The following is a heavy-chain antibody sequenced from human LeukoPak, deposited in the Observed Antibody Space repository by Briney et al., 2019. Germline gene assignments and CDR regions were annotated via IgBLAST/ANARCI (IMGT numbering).Heavy chain of an antibody. CDR3: ARDRSASFDY. CDR2: INSDGSST. V-gene: IGHV3-74*01. J-gene: IGHJ4*02. CDR1: GFTFSSYW. Sequence: GGSLRLSCAASGFTFSSYWVHWVRQAPGKGLGWVSRINSDGSSTSYADSVKGRFTISRDNAKNTLYLQMNSLRAEDTAVYYCARDRSASFDYWGQGTLVTVSS.